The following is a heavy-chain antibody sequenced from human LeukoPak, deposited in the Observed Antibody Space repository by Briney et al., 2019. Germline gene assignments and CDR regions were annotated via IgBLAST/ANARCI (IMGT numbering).Heavy chain of an antibody. V-gene: IGHV3-23*01. J-gene: IGHJ4*02. CDR2: ISDSSSIT. Sequence: GGSLRLSCAASGFPFSSQAMGWVRQAPGKGLEWVSVISDSSSITYYADSVKGRFTISRDNSRNTVFLQMNSLRAEDTAVYYCAKDARRTSGWYFFDYWGQGTLVTVSS. CDR1: GFPFSSQA. CDR3: AKDARRTSGWYFFDY. D-gene: IGHD6-19*01.